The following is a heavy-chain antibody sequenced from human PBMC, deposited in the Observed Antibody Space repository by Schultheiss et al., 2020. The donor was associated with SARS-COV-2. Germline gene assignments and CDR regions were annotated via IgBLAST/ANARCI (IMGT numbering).Heavy chain of an antibody. D-gene: IGHD4-11*01. CDR3: TLNSNYYYMDV. J-gene: IGHJ6*03. V-gene: IGHV3-23*01. CDR1: GFTFSRSN. Sequence: GGSLRLSCAASGFTFSRSNMNWVRQAPGKGLEWVSAISGSGGSTYYADSVKGRFTISRDNAKNSLYLQMNSLGAEDTAVYYCTLNSNYYYMDVWGKGTTVTVSS. CDR2: ISGSGGST.